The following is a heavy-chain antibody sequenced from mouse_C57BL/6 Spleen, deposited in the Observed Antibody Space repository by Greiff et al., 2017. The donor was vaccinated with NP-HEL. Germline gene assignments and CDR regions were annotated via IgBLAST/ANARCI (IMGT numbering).Heavy chain of an antibody. CDR3: ARTYGSSRFAY. J-gene: IGHJ3*01. V-gene: IGHV5-17*01. D-gene: IGHD1-1*01. Sequence: EVQLVESGGGLVKPGGSLKLSCAASGFTFSDYGMHWVRQAPEKGLEWVAYISSGSSTIYYADTVKGRFTISRDNAKNTLFLQMTSLRSEDTAMYYCARTYGSSRFAYWGQGTLVTVSA. CDR1: GFTFSDYG. CDR2: ISSGSSTI.